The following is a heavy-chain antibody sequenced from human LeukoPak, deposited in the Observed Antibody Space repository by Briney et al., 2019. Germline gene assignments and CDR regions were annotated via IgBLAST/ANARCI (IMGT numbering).Heavy chain of an antibody. Sequence: SETLSLACTVSGGSISSGDYYWSWIRQPPGKGLEWIGYIYYSGSTYYNPSLKSRVTISVDTSKNQFSLKLSSVTAADTAVYYCARGGKAAVRFDLWGRGTLVTVSS. CDR3: ARGGKAAVRFDL. CDR1: GGSISSGDYY. CDR2: IYYSGST. V-gene: IGHV4-30-4*01. D-gene: IGHD2-15*01. J-gene: IGHJ2*01.